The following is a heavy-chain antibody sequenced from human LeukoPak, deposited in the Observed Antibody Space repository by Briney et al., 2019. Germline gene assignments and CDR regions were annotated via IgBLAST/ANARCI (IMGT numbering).Heavy chain of an antibody. Sequence: ASVTVSCKASGYAFSTYGLTWVRQAPGQGLEWMGWISGYNGNTNYAQKFQGRVTMTTDTSTSTAYMELRSLISDDTAVYYCARGSVAVAGNVDYWGQGTLVTVSS. CDR2: ISGYNGNT. CDR1: GYAFSTYG. J-gene: IGHJ4*02. CDR3: ARGSVAVAGNVDY. D-gene: IGHD6-19*01. V-gene: IGHV1-18*01.